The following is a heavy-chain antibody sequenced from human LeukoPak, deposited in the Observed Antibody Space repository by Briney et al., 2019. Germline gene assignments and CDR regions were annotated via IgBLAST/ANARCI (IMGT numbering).Heavy chain of an antibody. Sequence: GSLRLSCAASGFTFSSYGMNWVRQAPGKGLEWVSGINWNGDSTGYVDSVKGRFTISRDNAKNSLYLQMNSLRVEDTALYYCARDRAIAVDVGVDYWGQGTLVTVSS. J-gene: IGHJ4*02. D-gene: IGHD6-19*01. V-gene: IGHV3-20*04. CDR3: ARDRAIAVDVGVDY. CDR2: INWNGDST. CDR1: GFTFSSYG.